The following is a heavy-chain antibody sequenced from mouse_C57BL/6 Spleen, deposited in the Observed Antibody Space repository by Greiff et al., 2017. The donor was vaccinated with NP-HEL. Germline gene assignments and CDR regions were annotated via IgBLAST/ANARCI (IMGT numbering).Heavy chain of an antibody. J-gene: IGHJ4*01. D-gene: IGHD2-5*01. CDR2: IRSKSNNYAT. Sequence: EVKLMESGGGLVQPKGSLKLSCAASGFSFNTYAMNWVRQAPGKGLEWVARIRSKSNNYATYYADSVKDRFTISRDDSESMLYLQMNNLKTEDTAMYYCVRDSNYVDYYAIDYWGQGTSVTVSS. CDR3: VRDSNYVDYYAIDY. V-gene: IGHV10-1*01. CDR1: GFSFNTYA.